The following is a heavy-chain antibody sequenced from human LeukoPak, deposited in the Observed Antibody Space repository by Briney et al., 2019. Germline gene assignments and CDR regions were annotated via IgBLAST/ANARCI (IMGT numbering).Heavy chain of an antibody. CDR1: GDTFSNFV. J-gene: IGHJ3*02. D-gene: IGHD4/OR15-4a*01. CDR3: ARDDYGAI. V-gene: IGHV1-46*01. CDR2: INPSGGST. Sequence: ASVKVSCKTSGDTFSNFVISWVRQAPGQGLEWMGVINPSGGSTTYAQKFQGRVTMTRDTSTSTVHMELSSLRSDDTAVYYCARDDYGAIWGQGTMVTVSS.